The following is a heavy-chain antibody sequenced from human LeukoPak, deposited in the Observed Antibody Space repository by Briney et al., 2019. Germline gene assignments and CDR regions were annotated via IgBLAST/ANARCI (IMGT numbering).Heavy chain of an antibody. CDR3: ARAVGGILTGYPFDY. D-gene: IGHD3-9*01. CDR1: GGSISSGGYS. Sequence: SETLSLTCAVSGGSISSGGYSWSWIRQPPGKGLEWIGYIYHNGSTYYNPSLKSRVTISVDRSKNQFSLKLSSVTAADTAVYYCARAVGGILTGYPFDYWGQGTLVTVSS. V-gene: IGHV4-30-2*01. J-gene: IGHJ4*02. CDR2: IYHNGST.